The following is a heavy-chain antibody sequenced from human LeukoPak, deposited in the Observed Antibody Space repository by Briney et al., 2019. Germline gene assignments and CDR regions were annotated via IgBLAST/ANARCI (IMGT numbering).Heavy chain of an antibody. Sequence: PSQTLSRTCTVSGGSISSGSYYWRWIRQPAGKGLEWIGRIYTSGSTNYNPALKSRVTISVDTSKNQFSLKLSSVTAADTAVYYCATTIFGVVIKNDAFDIWGQGTMVTVSS. CDR2: IYTSGST. CDR1: GGSISSGSYY. V-gene: IGHV4-61*02. CDR3: ATTIFGVVIKNDAFDI. D-gene: IGHD3-3*01. J-gene: IGHJ3*02.